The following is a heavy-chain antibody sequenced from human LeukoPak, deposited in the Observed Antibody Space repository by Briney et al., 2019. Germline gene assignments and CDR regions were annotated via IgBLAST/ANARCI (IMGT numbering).Heavy chain of an antibody. V-gene: IGHV4-4*07. CDR3: ARGPLYGSGNYYFDS. Sequence: PSETLSLTCNVSGGSISSYYWSWIRQPAGKGLEWIGRLYTSGSTNYNPSLKSRVTISVDTSKNQFSLRLSSVTAADTAVYYCARGPLYGSGNYYFDSWGQGTLVTVSS. J-gene: IGHJ5*01. D-gene: IGHD3-10*01. CDR1: GGSISSYY. CDR2: LYTSGST.